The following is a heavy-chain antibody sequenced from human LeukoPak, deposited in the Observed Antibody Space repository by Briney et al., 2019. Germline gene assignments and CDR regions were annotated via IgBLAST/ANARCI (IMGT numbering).Heavy chain of an antibody. CDR3: ANLLRWEPY. Sequence: GGSLRLSCAASGFTFSSYAVTWVRQAPGKGLEWVAVISYDGSNKYYADSVKGRFTISRDNSKNTLYLQMNSLRAEDTAVYYCANLLRWEPYWGQGTLVTVSS. D-gene: IGHD4-23*01. CDR1: GFTFSSYA. CDR2: ISYDGSNK. V-gene: IGHV3-30*18. J-gene: IGHJ4*02.